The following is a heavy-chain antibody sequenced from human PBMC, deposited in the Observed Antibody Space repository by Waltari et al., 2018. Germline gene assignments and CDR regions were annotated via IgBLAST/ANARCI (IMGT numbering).Heavy chain of an antibody. CDR3: VRGHDFWSGYYVGGVYFDY. D-gene: IGHD3-3*01. J-gene: IGHJ4*02. Sequence: QVQLQESGPGLVKPSQTLSLTCTVSGGSISSGDYYLSWIRHPPGKGLEWIGYIYYSGSTYYNPSLKSRVTISVDTSKNQFSLKLSSVTAADTAVYYCVRGHDFWSGYYVGGVYFDYWGQGTLVTVSS. V-gene: IGHV4-30-4*08. CDR2: IYYSGST. CDR1: GGSISSGDYY.